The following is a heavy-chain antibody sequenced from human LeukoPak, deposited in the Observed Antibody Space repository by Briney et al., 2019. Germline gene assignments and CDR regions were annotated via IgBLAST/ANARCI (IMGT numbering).Heavy chain of an antibody. Sequence: PSETLSLTCTVSGGSISSSSYYWGWIRQPPGKGLEWIGSLYYSGSAYYNPSLKSRVTISVDTSKNQFSLKLSSVTAADTAVYYCARDSSDYDSSGYYGKYNWFDPWGQGTLVTVSS. V-gene: IGHV4-39*02. D-gene: IGHD3-22*01. J-gene: IGHJ5*02. CDR1: GGSISSSSYY. CDR2: LYYSGSA. CDR3: ARDSSDYDSSGYYGKYNWFDP.